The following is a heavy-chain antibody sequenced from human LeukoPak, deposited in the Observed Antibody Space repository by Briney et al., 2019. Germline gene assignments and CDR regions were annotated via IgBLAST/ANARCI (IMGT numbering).Heavy chain of an antibody. D-gene: IGHD5-24*01. CDR2: INPNSGGT. Sequence: GASVKVSCKASGYTFTTYGISWVRQAPGQGLEWMGWINPNSGGTNYAQKFQGWVTMTRDTSISTAYMELSRLRSDDTAVYYCARTEMATKGPLDYWGQGTLVTVSS. J-gene: IGHJ4*02. CDR1: GYTFTTYG. V-gene: IGHV1-2*04. CDR3: ARTEMATKGPLDY.